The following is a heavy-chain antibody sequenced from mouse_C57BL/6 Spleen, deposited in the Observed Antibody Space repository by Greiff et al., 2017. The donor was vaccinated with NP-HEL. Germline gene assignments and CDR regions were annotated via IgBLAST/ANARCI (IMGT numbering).Heavy chain of an antibody. CDR1: GYTFTSYW. D-gene: IGHD1-1*01. Sequence: QVQLQQSGAELAKPGASVKLSCKASGYTFTSYWMHWVKQRPGQGLEWIGYINPSSGYTKYTQKFKDKATLTADKSASTAYMQLSSLTYEDSAVYYCARSDGSRYFDVWGTGTTVTVSS. CDR3: ARSDGSRYFDV. CDR2: INPSSGYT. V-gene: IGHV1-7*01. J-gene: IGHJ1*03.